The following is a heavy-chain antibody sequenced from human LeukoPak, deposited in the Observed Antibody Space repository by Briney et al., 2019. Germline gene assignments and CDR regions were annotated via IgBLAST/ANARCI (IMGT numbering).Heavy chain of an antibody. V-gene: IGHV3-48*01. Sequence: GGSLRLSCAASGFTFSSYIMNWVRQAPGKGLEWVSYISSSSSTIYYADSVKGRFTISRDNAKNSLYLQMNSLRAGDTAVYYCARATQDSSGYYYYYYGMDVWGQGTTVTVSS. CDR1: GFTFSSYI. CDR2: ISSSSSTI. CDR3: ARATQDSSGYYYYYYGMDV. J-gene: IGHJ6*02. D-gene: IGHD3-22*01.